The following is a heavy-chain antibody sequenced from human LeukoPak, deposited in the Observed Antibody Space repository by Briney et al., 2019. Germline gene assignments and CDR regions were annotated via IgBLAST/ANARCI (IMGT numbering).Heavy chain of an antibody. J-gene: IGHJ4*02. V-gene: IGHV4-4*02. Sequence: PSETLSLTCAVSGGSISSSHWWSWVRQPPGKGLEWIGEIHHSGSTNYNPSLKNRVTISVDKSKNQFSLKLTSVTAADTAVYYCARGFADSSGYLLSYFDYWGQGTLVTVSS. CDR2: IHHSGST. D-gene: IGHD3-22*01. CDR1: GGSISSSHW. CDR3: ARGFADSSGYLLSYFDY.